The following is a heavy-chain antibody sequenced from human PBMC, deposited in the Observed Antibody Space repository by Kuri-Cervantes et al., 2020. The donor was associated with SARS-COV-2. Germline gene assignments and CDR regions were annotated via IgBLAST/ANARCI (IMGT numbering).Heavy chain of an antibody. D-gene: IGHD3-3*01. CDR1: GFTFSSYS. Sequence: GGSLRLSCAASGFTFSSYSMNWVRQVPGKGPEWVSYISSSSSTIYCADSVKGRFTISRDNAKNSLYLQMNSLRDEDTAVYYCARDGSDDFWSGHELGMDVWGQGTTVTVSS. CDR2: ISSSSSTI. V-gene: IGHV3-48*02. CDR3: ARDGSDDFWSGHELGMDV. J-gene: IGHJ6*02.